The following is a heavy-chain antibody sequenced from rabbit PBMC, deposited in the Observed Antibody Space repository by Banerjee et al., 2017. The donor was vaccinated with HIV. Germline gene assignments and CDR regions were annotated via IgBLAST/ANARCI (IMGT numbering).Heavy chain of an antibody. D-gene: IGHD8-1*01. Sequence: QQQLEESGGDLVKPGASLTLTCTASGLDFSSSYWIYWVRQAPGKGLEWIGCIDAGSGGSTYYASWARGRFTISKTSSTTVTLQMTSLTAADTATYFCARDLLFHSASSYFGLWGPGTLVTVS. CDR2: IDAGSGGST. V-gene: IGHV1S45*01. CDR3: ARDLLFHSASSYFGL. J-gene: IGHJ6*01. CDR1: GLDFSSSYW.